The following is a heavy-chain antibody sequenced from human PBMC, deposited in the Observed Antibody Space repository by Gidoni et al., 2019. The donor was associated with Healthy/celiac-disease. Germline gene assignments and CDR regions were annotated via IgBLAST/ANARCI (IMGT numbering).Heavy chain of an antibody. CDR2: ISSSGSTI. D-gene: IGHD4-17*01. J-gene: IGHJ4*02. Sequence: EVQLVESGGGLVQPGGSLRLSCAASGFTFSSYEMNWVRQAPGKGLEWVSYISSSGSTIYYADSVKGRFTISRDNAKNSLYLQMNSLRAEDTAVYYCASLGDYDRDYWGQGTLVTVSS. CDR1: GFTFSSYE. CDR3: ASLGDYDRDY. V-gene: IGHV3-48*03.